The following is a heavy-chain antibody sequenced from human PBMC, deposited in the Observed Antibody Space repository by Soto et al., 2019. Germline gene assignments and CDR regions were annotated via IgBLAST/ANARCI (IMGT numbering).Heavy chain of an antibody. J-gene: IGHJ6*03. D-gene: IGHD4-17*01. CDR1: GGTFSSYT. CDR2: IIPILGIA. V-gene: IGHV1-69*02. CDR3: ASSSGDYGPSYYYMDV. Sequence: QVQLVQSGAEVKKPGSSVKVSCKASGGTFSSYTISWVRQAPGQGLEWMGRIIPILGIANYAQKFQGRVTITADKSTSTAYMELSSLRSEDTAVYYCASSSGDYGPSYYYMDVWGKGTTVTVSS.